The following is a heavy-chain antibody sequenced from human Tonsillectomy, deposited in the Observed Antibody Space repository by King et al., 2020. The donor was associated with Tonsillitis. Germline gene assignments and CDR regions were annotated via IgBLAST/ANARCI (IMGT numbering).Heavy chain of an antibody. CDR3: AKGGRDCSSTSCYTGWYLDL. V-gene: IGHV3-23*04. Sequence: VQLVESGGGLVQPGGSLRLSCAASGFTFSSYAMTWVRQAPGKGLEWVSAISGSGGSTYYADSVKGRFTISRDNSKNTLYLQMNSLRAEDTALYYCAKGGRDCSSTSCYTGWYLDLWGRGTLVTVSS. CDR1: GFTFSSYA. CDR2: ISGSGGST. D-gene: IGHD2-2*02. J-gene: IGHJ2*01.